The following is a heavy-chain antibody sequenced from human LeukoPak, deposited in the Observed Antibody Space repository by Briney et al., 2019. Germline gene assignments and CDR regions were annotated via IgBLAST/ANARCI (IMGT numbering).Heavy chain of an antibody. J-gene: IGHJ4*02. Sequence: GGSLRLSCAASGFILSDFYMTWIRQAPGKGLEWVSYINSDNMIYYADSVKGRFAISRDNAKNSLYLQMNSLRAEDTAVYYCARGSYDSSGYYLIPNYYFDYWGQGTLVTVSS. V-gene: IGHV3-11*04. CDR2: INSDNMI. CDR1: GFILSDFY. D-gene: IGHD3-22*01. CDR3: ARGSYDSSGYYLIPNYYFDY.